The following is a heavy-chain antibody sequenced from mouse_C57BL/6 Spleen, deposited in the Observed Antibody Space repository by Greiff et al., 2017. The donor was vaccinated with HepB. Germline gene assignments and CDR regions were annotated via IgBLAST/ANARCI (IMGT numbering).Heavy chain of an antibody. CDR3: PSPYCSSDWFAY. J-gene: IGHJ3*01. D-gene: IGHD1-1*01. Sequence: EVQLVESGGDLVKPGGSLKLSCAASGFTFSSYGMSWVRQTPDKRLEWVATISSGGSYTYYPDSVKGRFTISRDNAKNTLYLQMSSLKSEDTAMYYCPSPYCSSDWFAYWGQGTLVTVSA. CDR2: ISSGGSYT. V-gene: IGHV5-6*01. CDR1: GFTFSSYG.